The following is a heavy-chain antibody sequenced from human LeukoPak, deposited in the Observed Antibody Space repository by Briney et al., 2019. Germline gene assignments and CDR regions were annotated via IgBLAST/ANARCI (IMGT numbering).Heavy chain of an antibody. D-gene: IGHD1-1*01. CDR3: ARSNWLDY. J-gene: IGHJ4*02. Sequence: GGSLRLSCAASGFTFINYWMTWVRQAPGKGLEWVAHINQDGSEEHYMDSVKARFTISRDNAKNSLYLQMNSLRAEDTAVYYCARSNWLDYWGQGTLVTVSS. CDR1: GFTFINYW. CDR2: INQDGSEE. V-gene: IGHV3-7*01.